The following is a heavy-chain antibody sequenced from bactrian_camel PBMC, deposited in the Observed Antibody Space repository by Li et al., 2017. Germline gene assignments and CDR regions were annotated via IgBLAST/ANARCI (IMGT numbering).Heavy chain of an antibody. CDR3: AADLRNGGGGSCSAHTPPVLGY. CDR1: GSIYPYYC. D-gene: IGHD6*01. V-gene: IGHV3S53*01. Sequence: HVQLVESGGGSVQAGGSLRLSCTASGSIYPYYCMGWFRQAPGKEREGVAVFDSDDNYTNYADSVKGRFAISKDNAKNTLYLQMNRLKPEDTAVYYCAADLRNGGGGSCSAHTPPVLGYRGQGTQVTVS. J-gene: IGHJ4*01. CDR2: FDSDDNYT.